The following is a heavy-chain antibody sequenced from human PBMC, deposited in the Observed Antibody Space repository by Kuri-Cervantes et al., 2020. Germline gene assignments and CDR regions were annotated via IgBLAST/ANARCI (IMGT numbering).Heavy chain of an antibody. D-gene: IGHD3-22*01. Sequence: GGSLRLSCAASGFTFSSYWMHWVRQAPGKGLVWVSRINSDGSSTNYADSVKGRFTISRDNAKKTVYLQVNSLRAEDTAVYYCAKREGGYRPFDYWGQGTLVTVSS. CDR2: INSDGSST. CDR1: GFTFSSYW. CDR3: AKREGGYRPFDY. J-gene: IGHJ4*02. V-gene: IGHV3-74*01.